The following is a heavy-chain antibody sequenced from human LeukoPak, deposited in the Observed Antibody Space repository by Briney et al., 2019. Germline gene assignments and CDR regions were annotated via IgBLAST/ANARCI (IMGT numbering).Heavy chain of an antibody. Sequence: GGSLRLSCETSGFIFSTYWMSWVRQAPGKGLEWVANIRQDGSEKYYADSVKGRFTISRDIAKQSVFLQMNSLRAEDTALYYCARLSAMVRGPEDIFYFEYWGLGTLVTVSS. CDR1: GFIFSTYW. CDR2: IRQDGSEK. V-gene: IGHV3-7*01. CDR3: ARLSAMVRGPEDIFYFEY. D-gene: IGHD3-10*01. J-gene: IGHJ4*02.